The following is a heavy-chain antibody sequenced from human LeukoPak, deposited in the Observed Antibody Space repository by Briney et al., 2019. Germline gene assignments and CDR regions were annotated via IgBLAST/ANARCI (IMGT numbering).Heavy chain of an antibody. D-gene: IGHD2-2*02. CDR3: ARGRYCSSTSCYRDYYYGMDV. CDR2: IIPIFGIA. V-gene: IGHV1-69*04. Sequence: SVKVSCKASGGTFSSYAISWVRQAPRQGLEWMGRIIPIFGIANYAQKFQGRVTITADKSTSTAYMELSSLRSEDTAVYYCARGRYCSSTSCYRDYYYGMDVWGKGTTVTVSS. J-gene: IGHJ6*04. CDR1: GGTFSSYA.